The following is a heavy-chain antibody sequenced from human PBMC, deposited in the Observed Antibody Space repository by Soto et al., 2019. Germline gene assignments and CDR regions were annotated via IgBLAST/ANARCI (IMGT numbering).Heavy chain of an antibody. CDR1: DVSISSGGYS. CDR2: SYHSGST. Sequence: QLQLQESGSGLVKPSQTLSLTCAVSDVSISSGGYSWSWIRQPPGKGLEGIGYSYHSGSTYYNPSLKSRLTISVDRSKSQFSRKLSSLTAADTAVYYCAREPLFHYDSGFDICGQGAMVTVSS. J-gene: IGHJ3*02. CDR3: AREPLFHYDSGFDI. V-gene: IGHV4-30-2*01. D-gene: IGHD3-22*01.